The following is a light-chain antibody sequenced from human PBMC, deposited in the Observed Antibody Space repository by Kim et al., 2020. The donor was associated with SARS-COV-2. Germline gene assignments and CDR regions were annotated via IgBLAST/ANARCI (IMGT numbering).Light chain of an antibody. J-gene: IGLJ2*01. CDR3: QAWDRNTVVF. Sequence: SYELTQPPSVSVSPGQTASVTCSGDKLGDKYVSWYQQKPGQSPVLVIYQDTKRPSGLPERFSGSNSGNTATLTISGTQAMDEADYYCQAWDRNTVVFVGG. V-gene: IGLV3-1*01. CDR1: KLGDKY. CDR2: QDT.